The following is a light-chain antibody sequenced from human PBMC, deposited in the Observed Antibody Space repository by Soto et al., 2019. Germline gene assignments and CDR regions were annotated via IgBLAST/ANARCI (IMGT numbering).Light chain of an antibody. CDR1: SSDVGGYNY. CDR3: SSFAGSRYV. V-gene: IGLV2-8*01. CDR2: EVT. J-gene: IGLJ1*01. Sequence: QSVLTQPPSASGSPGQSVTISCTGTSSDVGGYNYVSWYQQHPGKVPKLMIYEVTKRPSGVPDRFSGSKSDNTASLTVSGLQVEDEADYYCSSFAGSRYVFGTGTKLTVL.